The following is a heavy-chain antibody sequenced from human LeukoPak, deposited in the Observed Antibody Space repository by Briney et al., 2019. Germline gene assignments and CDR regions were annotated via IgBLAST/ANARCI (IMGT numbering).Heavy chain of an antibody. CDR2: ISGSGGST. D-gene: IGHD6-13*01. Sequence: GGSLRLSCAASGFTFSGYAMSWVRQAPGKGLEWVSGISGSGGSTYYADSVKGRFTIYRDTSKNTLYLQMNSLRAEDTAVYYCTKGFTTAAGTVPFDYWGQGTLVTVSP. CDR3: TKGFTTAAGTVPFDY. CDR1: GFTFSGYA. J-gene: IGHJ4*02. V-gene: IGHV3-23*01.